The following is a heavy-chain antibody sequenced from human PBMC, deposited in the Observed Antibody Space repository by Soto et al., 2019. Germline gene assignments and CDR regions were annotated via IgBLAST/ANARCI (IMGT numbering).Heavy chain of an antibody. CDR1: GFTVSSYG. Sequence: QVQLVESGGGVVQPGRSLRLSCAASGFTVSSYGMHWVRQAPGKELEWVAAISRDGGTKYYADSVKGRFTISTDNSKNTLFLEMNSLRGDDMAVYYCTGEVASVYWGQGTLVAVSS. CDR2: ISRDGGTK. D-gene: IGHD2-8*02. V-gene: IGHV3-30*03. J-gene: IGHJ4*02. CDR3: TGEVASVY.